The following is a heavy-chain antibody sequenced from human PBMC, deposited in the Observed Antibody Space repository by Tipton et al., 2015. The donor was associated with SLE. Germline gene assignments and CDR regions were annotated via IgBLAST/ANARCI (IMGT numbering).Heavy chain of an antibody. J-gene: IGHJ6*03. CDR1: GGSFSGYY. D-gene: IGHD1-26*01. CDR2: INHSGNT. Sequence: TLSFTCAVYGGSFSGYYWSWIRQPPGKGLEWIGEINHSGNTNYNPSLKSRVTISVDTSKNQFSLTLSSVTAADTAVYYCARAGATSRHYYFYIDVWGKGTTVTVSS. CDR3: ARAGATSRHYYFYIDV. V-gene: IGHV4-34*01.